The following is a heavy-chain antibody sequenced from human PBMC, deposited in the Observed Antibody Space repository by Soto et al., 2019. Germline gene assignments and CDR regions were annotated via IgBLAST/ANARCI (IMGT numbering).Heavy chain of an antibody. CDR2: IYHSGST. J-gene: IGHJ5*02. CDR3: ARVPDR. CDR1: GGXXSXXXXX. V-gene: IGHV4-30-2*01. Sequence: QLQLQESGSGLVKPSQTLSLTCAVSGGXXSXXXXXXXXXRQPPGKGLEWIGYIYHSGSTYYNPSLKSRVTISVDRXKNXXSLXLSSXTAADTAVYYCARVPDRWGQGTLVTVSS. D-gene: IGHD2-2*01.